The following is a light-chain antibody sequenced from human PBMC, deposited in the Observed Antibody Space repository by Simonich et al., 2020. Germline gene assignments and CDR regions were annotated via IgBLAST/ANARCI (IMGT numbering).Light chain of an antibody. J-gene: IGKJ2*01. CDR1: QSVLYSSNNKNY. CDR2: CAA. CDR3: QQYYSTPYT. V-gene: IGKV4-1*01. Sequence: DIVMTQSPDSLAVSLGERATINCKSSQSVLYSSNNKNYLAWYQQKPGQPPNLIIYCAATRESGVPDRFSGSGSGTDFTLTISSLQAEDVAVYYCQQYYSTPYTFGQGTKLEIK.